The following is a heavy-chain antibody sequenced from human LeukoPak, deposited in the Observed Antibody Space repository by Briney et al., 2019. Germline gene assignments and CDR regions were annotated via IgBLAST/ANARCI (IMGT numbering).Heavy chain of an antibody. D-gene: IGHD3-22*01. CDR3: VRERTEGYYDNSGSFDY. V-gene: IGHV4-39*07. J-gene: IGHJ4*02. CDR1: GDSIISHSDY. CDR2: IYYSGSA. Sequence: PSETLSLTCTVSGDSIISHSDYWGWIRQPPGKGLEWLGSIYYSGSAYYNVPLMSRVVLSVDTSKNQFSLKLTSVTAADTAMYFCVRERTEGYYDNSGSFDYWGQGILVTVSS.